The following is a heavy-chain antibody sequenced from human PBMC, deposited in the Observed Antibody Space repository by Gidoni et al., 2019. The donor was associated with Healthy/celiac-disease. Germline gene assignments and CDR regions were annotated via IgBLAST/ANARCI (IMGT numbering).Heavy chain of an antibody. CDR3: ARGGRYSSSFPWTGYYGMDV. J-gene: IGHJ6*02. V-gene: IGHV4-34*01. Sequence: QVQLQQWGAGLLKPSATLSLTCAVYGGSFSGYYWSWIRQPPGKGLEWIGEINHSGSTNYNPSLKSRVTISVDTAKNQFSLKLSSVTAADTAVYYCARGGRYSSSFPWTGYYGMDVWGQGTTVTVSS. CDR2: INHSGST. D-gene: IGHD6-6*01. CDR1: GGSFSGYY.